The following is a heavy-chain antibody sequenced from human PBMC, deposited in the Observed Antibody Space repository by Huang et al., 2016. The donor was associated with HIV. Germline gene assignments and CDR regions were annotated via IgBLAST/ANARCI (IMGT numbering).Heavy chain of an antibody. J-gene: IGHJ6*03. CDR1: NYNFGSHG. CDR3: ARSGFGVVITTTLDYYYMDV. V-gene: IGHV1-18*01. Sequence: QVQLVQSGAEVKKPGASVMVSCEASNYNFGSHGISWVRQAPGQGLGWRGWISVYKGDTKYAQKFTGRVTMTRETSTRTASMELTSLRFDDTAVYYCARSGFGVVITTTLDYYYMDVWGTGTTVTVSS. D-gene: IGHD3-3*01. CDR2: ISVYKGDT.